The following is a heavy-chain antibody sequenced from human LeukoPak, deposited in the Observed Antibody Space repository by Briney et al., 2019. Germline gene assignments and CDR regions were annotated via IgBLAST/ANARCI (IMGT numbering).Heavy chain of an antibody. D-gene: IGHD6-19*01. CDR1: GFTFSSYA. CDR3: ARERADYFDY. J-gene: IGHJ4*02. Sequence: GGSLRLSCAASGFTFSSYAMHWVRQAPGKGLEWVAVISYDGSNKYYADSVKGRFTISRVNSKNTLYLQMNSLRAEDTAVYYCARERADYFDYRGQGTLVTVSS. V-gene: IGHV3-30-3*01. CDR2: ISYDGSNK.